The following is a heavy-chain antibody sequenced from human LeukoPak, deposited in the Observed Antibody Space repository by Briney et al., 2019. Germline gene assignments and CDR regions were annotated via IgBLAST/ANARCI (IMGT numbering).Heavy chain of an antibody. J-gene: IGHJ4*02. V-gene: IGHV4-39*07. CDR1: GGSISSSSYY. Sequence: SETLSLTCTVSGGSISSSSYYWAWIRQPPGKELEWIGSLFYSGNMYYNPSLKSRVTISVDTSKNQFSLKLSSVTAADTAVYYCARENIASTRDFDHWGQGTLVTVSS. D-gene: IGHD5/OR15-5a*01. CDR2: LFYSGNM. CDR3: ARENIASTRDFDH.